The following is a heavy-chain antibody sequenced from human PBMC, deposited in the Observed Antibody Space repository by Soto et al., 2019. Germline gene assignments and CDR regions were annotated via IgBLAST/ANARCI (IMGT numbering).Heavy chain of an antibody. J-gene: IGHJ6*02. CDR1: GFTFSSYG. CDR2: IWYDGSNK. V-gene: IGHV3-33*01. D-gene: IGHD3-3*01. CDR3: ARGGDFWSGYPAELDV. Sequence: GGSLRLSCAASGFTFSSYGMHWVRQAPGKGLEWVAVIWYDGSNKYYADSVKGRFTMSRDNSKNTRYLQMNSLRAEDTAVYYCARGGDFWSGYPAELDVWGQGTTVTVSS.